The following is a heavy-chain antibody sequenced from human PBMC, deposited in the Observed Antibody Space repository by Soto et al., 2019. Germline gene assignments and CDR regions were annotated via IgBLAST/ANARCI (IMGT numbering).Heavy chain of an antibody. V-gene: IGHV3-7*01. CDR2: INQDGTEK. Sequence: PGGSLRLSCATSGFTFSRYWMTWVRQVPGKGLEWVANINQDGTEKYYLASVKGRFTISRDNAKDPLDLQMNALSADDTAVYYCAKAPDGSGREYYCDYWGQGTLVTVSS. CDR1: GFTFSRYW. D-gene: IGHD3-10*01. J-gene: IGHJ4*02. CDR3: AKAPDGSGREYYCDY.